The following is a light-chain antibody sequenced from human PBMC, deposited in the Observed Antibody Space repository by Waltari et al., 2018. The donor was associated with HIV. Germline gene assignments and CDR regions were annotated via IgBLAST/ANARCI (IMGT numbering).Light chain of an antibody. CDR1: SSNIGAGYD. V-gene: IGLV1-40*01. CDR2: GNS. CDR3: QSYDSSLSGWV. J-gene: IGLJ3*02. Sequence: QSVLTQPPSVSGAPGQRVTIPCTGSSSNIGAGYDVHWYQQLPGTAPKLLIYGNSNRPSGGPDRFSGSKSGTSASLAITGLQAEDEADYYGQSYDSSLSGWVFGGGTKLTVL.